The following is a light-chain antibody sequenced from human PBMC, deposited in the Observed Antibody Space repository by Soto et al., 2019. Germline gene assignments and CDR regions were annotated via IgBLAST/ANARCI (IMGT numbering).Light chain of an antibody. CDR2: EVS. CDR1: SSDVGGYNY. V-gene: IGLV2-8*01. J-gene: IGLJ1*01. Sequence: QSALIQPPSASGSPGQSVTISCTGTSSDVGGYNYVSWYQQHPGRAPKLMIYEVSKRPSGVPDRFSGSKSGNTASLTVSGLQTEDEADYYCSSYAGSNNQVFGTGTKLTVL. CDR3: SSYAGSNNQV.